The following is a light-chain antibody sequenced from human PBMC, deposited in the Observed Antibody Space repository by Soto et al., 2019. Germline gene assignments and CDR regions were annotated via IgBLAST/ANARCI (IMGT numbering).Light chain of an antibody. V-gene: IGKV1-5*01. Sequence: DIQMTQSPSTLSASVGDRVTITCRASQSVSGSFAWYQQQPGKAPKLLIYDVSNLESGVPSRFGAFVSGTECTPSISSLQADDFCSSYCQQFCMGWTFGQGTRVDLK. CDR3: QQFCMGWT. CDR2: DVS. CDR1: QSVSGS. J-gene: IGKJ1*01.